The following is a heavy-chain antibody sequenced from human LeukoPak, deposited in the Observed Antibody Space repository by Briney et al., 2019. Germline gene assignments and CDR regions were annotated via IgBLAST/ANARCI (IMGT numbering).Heavy chain of an antibody. CDR1: GGSFSDYS. CDR3: ARREKFYYGSKTYYVLDY. Sequence: PSETLSLTCAVYGGSFSDYSWSWIRQPPGKGLEWIGEINHSDNSNYNPSLKSRVTMSVDTSKNQFSLKLTSVTAADTAIYYCARREKFYYGSKTYYVLDYWGRGTRVTVSS. CDR2: INHSDNS. D-gene: IGHD3-10*01. J-gene: IGHJ4*02. V-gene: IGHV4-34*01.